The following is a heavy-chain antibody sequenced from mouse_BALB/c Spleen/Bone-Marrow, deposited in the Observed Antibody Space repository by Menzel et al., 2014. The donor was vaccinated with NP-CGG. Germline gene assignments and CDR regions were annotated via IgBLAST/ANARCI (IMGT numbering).Heavy chain of an antibody. V-gene: IGHV2-9*02. CDR2: IWAGGST. J-gene: IGHJ1*01. CDR3: ARKDYGSRGGYFDV. CDR1: GFSLTSYG. D-gene: IGHD1-1*01. Sequence: QVQLKESGPGLVAPSQSLSITCTVSGFSLTSYGVHWVRRPPGKGLEWLGLIWAGGSTNYNSALMSRLSISKDNSKSQVFLKMNSLQTDDTAMYYCARKDYGSRGGYFDVWGAGTTVTVSS.